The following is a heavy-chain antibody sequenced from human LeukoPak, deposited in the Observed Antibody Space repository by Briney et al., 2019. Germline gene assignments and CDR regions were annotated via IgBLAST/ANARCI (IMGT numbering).Heavy chain of an antibody. CDR1: GYTFTSYY. J-gene: IGHJ4*02. CDR3: ARETGAGTFDY. D-gene: IGHD6-13*01. CDR2: INPSGGST. Sequence: ASVKVSCKASGYTFTSYYMHWVRQAPGQGLEWMGIINPSGGSTSYAQKFQGRVTMTRDMSTSTVYMELSSLRSEDTAVYYCARETGAGTFDYWGQGTLVTVSS. V-gene: IGHV1-46*01.